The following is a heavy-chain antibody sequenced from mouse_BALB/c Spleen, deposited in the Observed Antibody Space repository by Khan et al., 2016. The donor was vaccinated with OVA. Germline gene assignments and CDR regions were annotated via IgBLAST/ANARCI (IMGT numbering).Heavy chain of an antibody. CDR2: IFPGSDTS. J-gene: IGHJ2*01. Sequence: QVQLQQSGPELVRPGASVKMSCRASGYTFTDFGLNWVKQRTGQGLEWLGKIFPGSDTSYYNEKFKGKATLTADKSSNTASIQLSSLTSEDSAVYFFAMSGYVSLVDWGQGTTLTVSS. CDR3: AMSGYVSLVD. D-gene: IGHD3-1*01. V-gene: IGHV1-77*01. CDR1: GYTFTDFG.